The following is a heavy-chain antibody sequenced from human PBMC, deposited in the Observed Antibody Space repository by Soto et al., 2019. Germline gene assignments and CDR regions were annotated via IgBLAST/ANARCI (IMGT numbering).Heavy chain of an antibody. J-gene: IGHJ4*02. V-gene: IGHV4-38-2*01. CDR2: IYHSGST. CDR1: GYSISSGYY. CDR3: ARVGWFGELLGYFDY. Sequence: SETLSLTCAVSGYSISSGYYWGWIRQPPGKGLEWIGSIYHSGSTYYNPSLKSRVTISVDTSKNQFSLKLSSVTAADTAVYYCARVGWFGELLGYFDYWGQGTLVTVPS. D-gene: IGHD3-10*01.